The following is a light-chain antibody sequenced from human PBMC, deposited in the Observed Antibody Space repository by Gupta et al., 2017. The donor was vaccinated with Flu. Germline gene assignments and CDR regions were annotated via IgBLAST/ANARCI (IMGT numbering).Light chain of an antibody. CDR2: EVN. CDR3: SSYTSSKTWV. V-gene: IGLV2-14*01. Sequence: VYWYQQPPAKANKLMIFEVNNRTADVANRFSGSKAGNTASLIISGLQAEDESDYYCSSYTSSKTWVFGGGTKVTVL. J-gene: IGLJ3*02.